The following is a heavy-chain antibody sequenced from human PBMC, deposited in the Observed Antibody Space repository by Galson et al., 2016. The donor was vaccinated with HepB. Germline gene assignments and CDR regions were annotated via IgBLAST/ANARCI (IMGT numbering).Heavy chain of an antibody. J-gene: IGHJ6*02. D-gene: IGHD1-7*01. CDR2: INPNSGDT. CDR3: AGESITGTTYHYYGMDV. V-gene: IGHV1-2*06. Sequence: SVKVSCKASGYTFTGYWVHWVRQAPGQGLEWLGRINPNSGDTNYAQKFQGRVTMTRGTSISTAYMELSRLRSDDTAVYYCAGESITGTTYHYYGMDVWGQGTTVTVSS. CDR1: GYTFTGYW.